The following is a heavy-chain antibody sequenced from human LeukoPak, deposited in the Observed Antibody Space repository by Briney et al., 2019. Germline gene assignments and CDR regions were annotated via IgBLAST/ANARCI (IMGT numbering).Heavy chain of an antibody. J-gene: IGHJ4*02. Sequence: GASVKVSCKASGGTFSSYTISWVRQAPGQGLEWMGRIIPILGIANYAQKFQGRVTITADKSTSTAYMELSSLRSEDTAVYYCARDTLRSGYDYWGQGTLVTVPS. CDR2: IIPILGIA. V-gene: IGHV1-69*04. CDR3: ARDTLRSGYDY. D-gene: IGHD5-18*01. CDR1: GGTFSSYT.